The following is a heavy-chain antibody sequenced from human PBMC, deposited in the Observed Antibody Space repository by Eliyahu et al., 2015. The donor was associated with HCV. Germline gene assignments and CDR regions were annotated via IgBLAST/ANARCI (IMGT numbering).Heavy chain of an antibody. CDR2: IYYSGST. CDR1: GXXXSSSXYX. J-gene: IGHJ4*02. CDR3: ARLPYDSSGYYYVRHLSVFDY. D-gene: IGHD3-22*01. V-gene: IGHV4-39*01. Sequence: QLQLQESGPGLVKPSETLSLTCTVXGXXXSSSXYXXGXIRPPPGKGLEWIGSIYYSGSTYYNPSLKSRVTISVDTSKNQFPLKLSSVTAADTAVYYCARLPYDSSGYYYVRHLSVFDYWGQGTLSPSPQ.